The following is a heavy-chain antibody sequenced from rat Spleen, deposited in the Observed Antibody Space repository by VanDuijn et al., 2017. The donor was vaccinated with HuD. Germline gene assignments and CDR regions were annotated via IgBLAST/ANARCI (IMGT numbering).Heavy chain of an antibody. CDR1: GFSLTSYF. V-gene: IGHV2-32*01. J-gene: IGHJ2*01. Sequence: QVQLKESGPGLVQPSQTLSLTCTVSGFSLTSYFVSWVRQPPGKGLEWMGLIWGDGSTAYNSALKSRLSISRDTSKSQVFLKMSSLKTEDTATYYCARDSEYYGYSRGDYWGQGVMVTVS. CDR2: IWGDGST. CDR3: ARDSEYYGYSRGDY. D-gene: IGHD1-6*01.